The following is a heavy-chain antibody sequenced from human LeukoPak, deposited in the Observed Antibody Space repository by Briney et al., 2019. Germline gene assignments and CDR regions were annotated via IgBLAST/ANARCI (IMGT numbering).Heavy chain of an antibody. Sequence: PSETLSLTCAAYGGSFSGYYWSWVRQPPGKGLEWIGEINHSGSTNYNPSLKSRVTISVDTSKNQFSLKLSSVTAADTAVYYCARGDYDFWSGYLTPHYYYMDVWGKGTTVTVSS. CDR2: INHSGST. J-gene: IGHJ6*03. D-gene: IGHD3-3*01. V-gene: IGHV4-34*01. CDR1: GGSFSGYY. CDR3: ARGDYDFWSGYLTPHYYYMDV.